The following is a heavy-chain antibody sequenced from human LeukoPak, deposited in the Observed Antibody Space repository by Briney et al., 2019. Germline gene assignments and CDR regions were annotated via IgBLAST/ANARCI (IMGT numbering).Heavy chain of an antibody. J-gene: IGHJ4*02. CDR1: GGSFTAFY. V-gene: IGHV4-34*01. CDR2: VYHSGTT. Sequence: SETLSLTCSVSGGSFTAFYWSWIRQPPGKGLEWIGEVYHSGTTNYNPSLKNRVTLSVDTSKNQFSLELTSVTAADTAVYYCARGAYCTSINCYGFDYWGQGTQVTASS. D-gene: IGHD2-2*01. CDR3: ARGAYCTSINCYGFDY.